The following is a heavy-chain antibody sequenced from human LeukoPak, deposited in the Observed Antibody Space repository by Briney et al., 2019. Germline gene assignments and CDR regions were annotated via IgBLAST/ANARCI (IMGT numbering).Heavy chain of an antibody. D-gene: IGHD6-6*01. Sequence: GGSLRLSCAVSGFTFSGFWMSWSRQAPGKGLEWVSSINSDGSEGYYADVVKGRFTISRDNAKNSLYLQINSLRAEDTAVYYCARSSYSSSSSVWGQGTMVTVSS. V-gene: IGHV3-7*03. CDR1: GFTFSGFW. CDR3: ARSSYSSSSSV. J-gene: IGHJ3*01. CDR2: INSDGSEG.